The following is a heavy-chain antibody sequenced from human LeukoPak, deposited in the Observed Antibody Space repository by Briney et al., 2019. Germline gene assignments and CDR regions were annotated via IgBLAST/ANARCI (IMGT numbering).Heavy chain of an antibody. Sequence: PSQTLSLTCTVSGGSISSGSYYWSWIRQPAGKGPEWIGRIYTSGSTNYNPSLKSRVTISVDTSKNQFSLKLSSVTAADTAVYYCARGPITILAMDVWGKGTTVTISS. D-gene: IGHD3-3*01. CDR2: IYTSGST. J-gene: IGHJ6*04. CDR1: GGSISSGSYY. CDR3: ARGPITILAMDV. V-gene: IGHV4-61*02.